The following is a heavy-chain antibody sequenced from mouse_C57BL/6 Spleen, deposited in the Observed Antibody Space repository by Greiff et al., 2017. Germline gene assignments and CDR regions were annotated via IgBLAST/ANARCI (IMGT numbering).Heavy chain of an antibody. CDR2: IRRKSSNYAT. CDR3: VRVIYGNYEGFAY. J-gene: IGHJ3*01. Sequence: EVKLVESGGGLVQPKGSLKLSCAASGFTFNTYAMHWVRQAPGTGLEWVARIRRKSSNYATYYADSVKDRFTISRDDSQSMLYLQMNNRKTEDTAMYYCVRVIYGNYEGFAYWGQGTLVTGSA. CDR1: GFTFNTYA. D-gene: IGHD2-1*01. V-gene: IGHV10-3*01.